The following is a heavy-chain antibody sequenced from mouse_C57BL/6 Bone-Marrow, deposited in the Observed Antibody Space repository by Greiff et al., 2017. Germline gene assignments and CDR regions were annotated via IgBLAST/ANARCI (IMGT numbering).Heavy chain of an antibody. J-gene: IGHJ3*01. Sequence: EVQVVESGGGLVQPGGSLKLSCAASGIDFSRYWMSWVRRAPGTGLEWIGEINPDSSTINYAPSLKDKFIISRDNAKNTLYLQMNKVESEDTARYYCAKPRYYGSRFAYWGQGTLVTVSA. D-gene: IGHD1-1*01. V-gene: IGHV4-1*01. CDR1: GIDFSRYW. CDR3: AKPRYYGSRFAY. CDR2: INPDSSTI.